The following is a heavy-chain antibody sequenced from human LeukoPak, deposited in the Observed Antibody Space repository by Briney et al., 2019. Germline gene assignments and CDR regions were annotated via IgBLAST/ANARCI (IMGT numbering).Heavy chain of an antibody. CDR3: ARAPMVRGVITPYYFDY. D-gene: IGHD3-10*01. CDR1: EYTFTDYY. CDR2: INPNSGDT. Sequence: GASVKLSCKASEYTFTDYYMNWLRQAPGQGLEWMGWINPNSGDTNYAQKFQGRVTMTRDPSISTAYMALTSLRSDDTAVYYCARAPMVRGVITPYYFDYWGQGTLVTVSS. V-gene: IGHV1-2*02. J-gene: IGHJ4*02.